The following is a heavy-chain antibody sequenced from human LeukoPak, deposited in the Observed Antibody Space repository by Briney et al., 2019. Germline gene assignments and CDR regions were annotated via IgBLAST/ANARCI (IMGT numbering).Heavy chain of an antibody. J-gene: IGHJ3*02. CDR1: GGSFSGYY. CDR2: INHSGSS. CDR3: ARPKAGYSSTDAFDN. Sequence: SETLSLTCAVYGGSFSGYYWNWIRQPPGKGLEWIGEINHSGSSNYNPSLKSRVTISVDTSKNQFSLRVSAVTAADTAVYYCARPKAGYSSTDAFDNWGQGTMVTVSS. D-gene: IGHD6-19*01. V-gene: IGHV4-34*01.